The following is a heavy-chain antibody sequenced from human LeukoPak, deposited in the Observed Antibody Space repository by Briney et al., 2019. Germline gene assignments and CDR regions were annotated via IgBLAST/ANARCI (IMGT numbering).Heavy chain of an antibody. CDR3: ARDRIKSGSYYFDY. D-gene: IGHD1-26*01. CDR1: AFTFSDYS. J-gene: IGHJ4*02. V-gene: IGHV3-48*01. Sequence: SGGSLRLSCAASAFTFSDYSMNWVRQAPGKGLEWVSYISGRSSTIYYADSVKGRFTIPRDNAKNSMYLQMNSLRAEDTAVYYCARDRIKSGSYYFDYWGQGTLVTVSS. CDR2: ISGRSSTI.